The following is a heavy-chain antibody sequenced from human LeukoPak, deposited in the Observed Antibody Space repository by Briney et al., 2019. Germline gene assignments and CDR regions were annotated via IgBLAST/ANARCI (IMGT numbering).Heavy chain of an antibody. CDR1: GFTFSSYA. J-gene: IGHJ4*02. Sequence: GGSLRLSCAASGFTFSSYAMHWVRQAPGKGLEWVAVISYDGSNKYYADSVKGRFTISRDNSKNTLYLQMNSLRAEDTAVYYCARHCHQEWLSSPLFEYWGQGTLVTVSS. CDR3: ARHCHQEWLSSPLFEY. D-gene: IGHD3-3*01. CDR2: ISYDGSNK. V-gene: IGHV3-30-3*01.